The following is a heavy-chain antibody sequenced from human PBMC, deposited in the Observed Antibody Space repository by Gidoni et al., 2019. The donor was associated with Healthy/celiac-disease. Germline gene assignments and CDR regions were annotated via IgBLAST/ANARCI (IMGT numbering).Heavy chain of an antibody. J-gene: IGHJ3*02. CDR3: AAVEYSSSSDAFDI. D-gene: IGHD6-6*01. CDR1: GFTFTSSA. V-gene: IGHV1-58*01. Sequence: QMQLVQSGPEVKKPGTSVKVSCKASGFTFTSSAVQWVRQARGQRLEWIGWIVVGSGNTNYAQKFQERVTITRDMSTSTAYMELSSLRSEDTAVYYCAAVEYSSSSDAFDIWGQGTMVTVSS. CDR2: IVVGSGNT.